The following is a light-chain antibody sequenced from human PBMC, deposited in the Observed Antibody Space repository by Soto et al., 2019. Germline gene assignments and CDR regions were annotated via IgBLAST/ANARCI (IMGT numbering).Light chain of an antibody. CDR1: QSVSSY. Sequence: EIVLTQSPATLSLSPGERATLSCRASQSVSSYLAWYQQKPGQAPRLLIYGASNRATGIPARFSGSGSGTDFTLTISSLEPEDFAVYYCQQRTNWPPGFTFGPGTKVDIK. J-gene: IGKJ3*01. V-gene: IGKV3-11*01. CDR3: QQRTNWPPGFT. CDR2: GAS.